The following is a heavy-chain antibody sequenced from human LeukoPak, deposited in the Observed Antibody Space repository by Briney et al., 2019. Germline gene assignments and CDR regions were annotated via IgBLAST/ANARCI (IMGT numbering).Heavy chain of an antibody. CDR1: GYTFTTYG. Sequence: ASVKVSCKTSGYTFTTYGILWVRQAPGQGLEWMGWISGYNGNTNFARKLQGRVTMTTDTSTSTAYMELSSPRSEDTAVYYCARDNKWEIFAFDYWGQGTLVTVSS. J-gene: IGHJ4*02. D-gene: IGHD1-26*01. CDR3: ARDNKWEIFAFDY. CDR2: ISGYNGNT. V-gene: IGHV1-18*01.